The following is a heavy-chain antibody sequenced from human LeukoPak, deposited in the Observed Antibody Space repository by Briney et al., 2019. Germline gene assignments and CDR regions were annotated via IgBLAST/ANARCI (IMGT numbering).Heavy chain of an antibody. D-gene: IGHD1-26*01. V-gene: IGHV3-23*01. J-gene: IGHJ4*02. CDR3: AKEDSQVFSGTYYPFLDY. CDR2: ISGSGGTT. CDR1: GFTFSNSV. Sequence: GGSLRLSCAASGFTFSNSVMNWVRQAQGKGLEWVSGISGSGGTTYYADSVKGRFTISRDNSKNTLYLQMNSLRAEDTAIYYCAKEDSQVFSGTYYPFLDYWGQGTLVTVSS.